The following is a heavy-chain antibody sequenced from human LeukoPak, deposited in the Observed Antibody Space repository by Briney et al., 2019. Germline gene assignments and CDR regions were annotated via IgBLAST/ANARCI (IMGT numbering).Heavy chain of an antibody. Sequence: GGSLRLSCAASGFTVSNYWMTWVRQAPGKGLEWVANINEDGSEKHYMESVKGRFTISRDNAKNSLYLQMNSLRAEDTGVYYCSRDSGKKDDYWGQGTLVTVS. V-gene: IGHV3-7*01. CDR1: GFTVSNYW. D-gene: IGHD3-10*01. CDR2: INEDGSEK. J-gene: IGHJ4*02. CDR3: SRDSGKKDDY.